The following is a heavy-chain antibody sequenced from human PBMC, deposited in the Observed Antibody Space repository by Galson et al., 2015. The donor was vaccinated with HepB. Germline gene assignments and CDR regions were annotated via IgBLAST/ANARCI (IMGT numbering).Heavy chain of an antibody. CDR1: GFTFSSYG. CDR2: ISYDGSNK. CDR3: AKEQHIVVVTAIPDYYYGMDV. D-gene: IGHD2-21*02. J-gene: IGHJ6*02. V-gene: IGHV3-30*18. Sequence: SLRLSCAASGFTFSSYGMHWVRQAPGKGLEWVAVISYDGSNKYYADSVKGRFTISRDNSKNTLYLQMNSLRAEDTAVYYCAKEQHIVVVTAIPDYYYGMDVWGQGTTVTVSS.